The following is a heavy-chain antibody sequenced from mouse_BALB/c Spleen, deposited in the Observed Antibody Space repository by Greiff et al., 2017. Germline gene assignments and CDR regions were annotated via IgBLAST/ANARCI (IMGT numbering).Heavy chain of an antibody. V-gene: IGHV5-12-1*01. J-gene: IGHJ4*01. CDR1: GFAFSSYD. CDR2: ISSGGGST. CDR3: AREGDY. Sequence: EVQGVESGGGLVKPGGSLKLSCAASGFAFSSYDMSWVRQTPEKRLEWVAYISSGGGSTYYPDTVKGRFTISRDNAKNTLYLQMSSLKAADTAMYYCAREGDYWGQGTSVTVSS.